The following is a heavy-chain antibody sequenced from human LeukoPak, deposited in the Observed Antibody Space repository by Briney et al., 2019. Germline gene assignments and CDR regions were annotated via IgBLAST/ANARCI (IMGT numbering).Heavy chain of an antibody. CDR1: EFTFSTYG. CDR2: ISYDGSYK. D-gene: IGHD6-13*01. CDR3: AKDRYSGLNTIDY. J-gene: IGHJ4*02. V-gene: IGHV3-30*18. Sequence: GRSLRLSCAASEFTFSTYGMHWILQAPGKGLEWMAVISYDGSYKFYADSVKGRFTISRDNSKSTLYLQMNSLRAEDTAVYYCAKDRYSGLNTIDYWGQGTLVTVSS.